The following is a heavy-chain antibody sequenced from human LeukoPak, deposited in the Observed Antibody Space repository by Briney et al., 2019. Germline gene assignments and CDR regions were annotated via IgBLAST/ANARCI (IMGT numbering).Heavy chain of an antibody. V-gene: IGHV1-18*01. CDR2: ISAYNGNT. CDR3: ARDMDIVVVAAALRYYGTDV. J-gene: IGHJ6*02. Sequence: GASVKVSCKASGYTFTSYGISWVRQAPGQGLEWMGWISAYNGNTNYAQKLQGRVTMTTDTSTSTVYMELRSLKSDDTAVYYCARDMDIVVVAAALRYYGTDVWGQGTTVTVSS. D-gene: IGHD2-2*03. CDR1: GYTFTSYG.